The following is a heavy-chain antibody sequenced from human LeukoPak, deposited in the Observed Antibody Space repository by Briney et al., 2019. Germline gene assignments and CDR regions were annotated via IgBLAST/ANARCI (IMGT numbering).Heavy chain of an antibody. V-gene: IGHV4-39*01. CDR3: ASTRWLQLWLDY. Sequence: SETLSLTCTLAGRSISSVTYHYWGWLRQPPGKGQEWIGSIYYSGTTYYHPTLKSPITISVDTSKKQFTLKLSAVTAADTAVYYCASTRWLQLWLDYWGQGTLVTVSS. J-gene: IGHJ4*02. CDR1: GRSISSVTYHY. D-gene: IGHD5-24*01. CDR2: IYYSGTT.